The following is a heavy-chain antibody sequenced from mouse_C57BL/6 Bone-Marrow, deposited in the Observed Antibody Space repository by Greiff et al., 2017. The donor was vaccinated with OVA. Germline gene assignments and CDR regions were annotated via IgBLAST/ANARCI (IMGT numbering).Heavy chain of an antibody. J-gene: IGHJ2*01. CDR3: TRSYSGYGDFDY. CDR1: GYTFTDYE. V-gene: IGHV1-15*01. CDR2: IDPETGGT. Sequence: QVQLQQSGAELVRPGASVTLSCKASGYTFTDYEMHWVKQPPVHGLEWIGAIDPETGGTAYNQKFKGKAILTADKSSSTAYMELRSLTSEDSAVYYCTRSYSGYGDFDYWGQGTTLTVSS. D-gene: IGHD1-1*01.